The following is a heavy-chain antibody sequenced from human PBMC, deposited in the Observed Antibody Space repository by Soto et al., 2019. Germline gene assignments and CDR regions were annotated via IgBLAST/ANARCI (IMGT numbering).Heavy chain of an antibody. Sequence: HAHLEQSGAEVKRPGASVKVSCKASGYTFSDFDINWLRQASGQGPESMGWMNAKTGDTFFAQRFSGKFNMTCDTCLGTAYMEVGSLTSGDTAMYYCARGNPFNYAGFDVWGQGTTVAVSS. CDR1: GYTFSDFD. CDR3: ARGNPFNYAGFDV. J-gene: IGHJ6*02. CDR2: MNAKTGDT. V-gene: IGHV1-8*01. D-gene: IGHD3-16*01.